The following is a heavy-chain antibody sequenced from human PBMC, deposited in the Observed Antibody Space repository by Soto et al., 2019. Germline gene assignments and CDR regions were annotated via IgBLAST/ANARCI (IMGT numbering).Heavy chain of an antibody. CDR1: GYTFTSYD. CDR3: ARSIAARLASAFDY. D-gene: IGHD6-6*01. CDR2: MNPNSGNT. J-gene: IGHJ4*02. V-gene: IGHV1-8*01. Sequence: ASVKVTCKASGYTFTSYDINWVRQATGQGLEWMGWMNPNSGNTGYAQKFQGRVTMTRNTSISTAYMELSSLRSEDTAVYYCARSIAARLASAFDYWGQGTLVTVSS.